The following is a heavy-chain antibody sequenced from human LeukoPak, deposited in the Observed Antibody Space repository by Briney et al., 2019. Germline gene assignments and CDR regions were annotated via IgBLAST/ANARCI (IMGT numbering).Heavy chain of an antibody. Sequence: PGGSLRLSCAASGFTFSDYNMRWIRQAPEKGLEWVSSISRSGSTKYYADSVKGRFTISRDNAKNSLFLQMNSLRAEDTAVYYCAKGSSYGYEAFDIWGQGTMVTVSS. CDR3: AKGSSYGYEAFDI. D-gene: IGHD5-18*01. CDR2: ISRSGSTK. V-gene: IGHV3-11*01. J-gene: IGHJ3*02. CDR1: GFTFSDYN.